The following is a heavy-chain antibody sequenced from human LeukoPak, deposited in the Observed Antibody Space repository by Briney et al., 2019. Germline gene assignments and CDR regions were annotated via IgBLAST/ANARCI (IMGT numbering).Heavy chain of an antibody. CDR1: GFTFSSYA. Sequence: PGGSLRLSCAASGFTFSSYAMSWVRQAPGKGPGWVSAISGSGGSTYYADSVKGRFTISRDNSKNTLYLQMNSLRAEDTAVYYCAKDADYYGSGSYFDYWGQGTLVTVSS. V-gene: IGHV3-23*01. J-gene: IGHJ4*02. D-gene: IGHD3-10*01. CDR2: ISGSGGST. CDR3: AKDADYYGSGSYFDY.